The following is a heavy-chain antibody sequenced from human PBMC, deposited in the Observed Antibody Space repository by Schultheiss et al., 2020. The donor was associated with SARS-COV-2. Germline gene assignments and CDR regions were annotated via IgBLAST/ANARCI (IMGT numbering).Heavy chain of an antibody. CDR1: GFTFSSYS. CDR3: ASWGAVTTNYYGMDV. V-gene: IGHV3-21*01. D-gene: IGHD4-17*01. J-gene: IGHJ6*02. CDR2: ISSSSSYI. Sequence: GGSLRLSCAASGFTFSSYSMNWVRQAPGKGLEWVSSISSSSSYIYYADSVKGRFTISRDKAKNSLYLQMKSLRAEDTAVYYCASWGAVTTNYYGMDVWGQGTTVTVSS.